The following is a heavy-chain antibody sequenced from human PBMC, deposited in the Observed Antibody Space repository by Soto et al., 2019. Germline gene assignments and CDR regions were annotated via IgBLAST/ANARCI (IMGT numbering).Heavy chain of an antibody. CDR1: GGSINNYY. CDR3: ARWHSSSGYYGMDV. J-gene: IGHJ6*02. CDR2: IYYSGTT. Sequence: HVQVQESGPGLVKPSETLSLTCTVSGGSINNYYWSWIRQPPGKGLEWIAYIYYSGTTNYNPSFKSRVMVSVDTSRNQFSLKLSSLTAAGTAVYYCARWHSSSGYYGMDVWGQGTTVTVSS. V-gene: IGHV4-59*01. D-gene: IGHD6-25*01.